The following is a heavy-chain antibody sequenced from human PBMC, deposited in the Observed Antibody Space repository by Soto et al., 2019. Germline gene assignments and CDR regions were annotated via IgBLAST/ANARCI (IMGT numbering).Heavy chain of an antibody. D-gene: IGHD1-26*01. V-gene: IGHV3-15*01. CDR2: IKSKTDGGTT. Sequence: GSLRLSCAASGFTFSNAWMSWVRQAPGKGLEWVGRIKSKTDGGTTDYAAPVKGRFTISRDDSKNTLYLQMNSLKTEDTAVYYCTTGIVGATEDSDAFDIWGQGTMVTVS. CDR1: GFTFSNAW. CDR3: TTGIVGATEDSDAFDI. J-gene: IGHJ3*02.